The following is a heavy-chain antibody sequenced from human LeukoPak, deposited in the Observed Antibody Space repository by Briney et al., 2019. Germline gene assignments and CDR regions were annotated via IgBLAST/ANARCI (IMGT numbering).Heavy chain of an antibody. V-gene: IGHV4-4*02. D-gene: IGHD3-10*01. CDR1: GASISATNW. J-gene: IGHJ3*01. CDR2: VSHSETT. CDR3: AKESGRGTFDL. Sequence: SETLSLTCDVSGASISATNWWTWVRLPPGKGLEWIGEVSHSETTNYSPSLRGRVRLSVDRAANQFSLRLTSVTAADTAVYYCAKESGRGTFDLWGQGTMVTVSS.